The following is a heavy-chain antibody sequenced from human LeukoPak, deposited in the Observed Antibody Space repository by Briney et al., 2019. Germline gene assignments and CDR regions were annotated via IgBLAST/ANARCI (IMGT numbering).Heavy chain of an antibody. Sequence: GGSLRLSCAASGFTVSSNYMTWVRQAPGKGLEWVSVIYSGGSTYYADSVKGRFTISRDNSKNTLYLQMNSLRAEDTAVYYCARGRRITIFGVVIGPFDYWGQGTLVTVSS. D-gene: IGHD3-3*01. J-gene: IGHJ4*02. CDR3: ARGRRITIFGVVIGPFDY. V-gene: IGHV3-66*01. CDR1: GFTVSSNY. CDR2: IYSGGST.